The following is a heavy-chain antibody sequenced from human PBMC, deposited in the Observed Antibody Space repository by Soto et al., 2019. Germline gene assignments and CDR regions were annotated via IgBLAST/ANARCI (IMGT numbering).Heavy chain of an antibody. CDR1: ADSVSSNSAV. CDR2: XYYRSXWYI. D-gene: IGHD2-8*01. CDR3: VRLIGNSWIDS. J-gene: IGHJ5*01. V-gene: IGHV6-1*01. Sequence: XXTLSLTCAISADSVSSNSAVWNWIRQSPWRGLEWMGRXYYRSXWYIDYQVYVXXRIPINPXXHNNPVSLNLNSVTPDDTAVYYCVRLIGNSWIDSWGQGTLVTV.